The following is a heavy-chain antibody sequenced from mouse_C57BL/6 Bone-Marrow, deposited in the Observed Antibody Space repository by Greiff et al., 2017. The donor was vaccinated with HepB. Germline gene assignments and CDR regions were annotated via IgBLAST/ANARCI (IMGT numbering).Heavy chain of an antibody. CDR2: IWTGGGT. J-gene: IGHJ3*01. Sequence: VQGVESGPGLVAPSQSLSITCTVSGFSLTSYAISWVRQPPGKGLEWLGVIWTGGGTNYNSALKSRLSISKDNSKSQVFLKRNSLQTDDPARYYCARHYYGSSYWFAYWGQGTLVTVSA. V-gene: IGHV2-9-1*01. D-gene: IGHD1-1*01. CDR3: ARHYYGSSYWFAY. CDR1: GFSLTSYA.